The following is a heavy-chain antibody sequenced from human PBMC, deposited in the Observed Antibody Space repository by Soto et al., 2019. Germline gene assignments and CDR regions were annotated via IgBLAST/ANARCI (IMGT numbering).Heavy chain of an antibody. Sequence: EVQLLESGGGLVQPGGSLRLSCAASGFTFSSYAMSWVRQAPGKGLEWVSAISGSGGSTYYADSGTGRFTISRDNSEITLYLQMSSLRAEATAVYSCAKGEGAIVEATGLDYWRQGTLVTVSS. CDR2: ISGSGGST. V-gene: IGHV3-23*01. D-gene: IGHD1-26*01. J-gene: IGHJ4*02. CDR3: AKGEGAIVEATGLDY. CDR1: GFTFSSYA.